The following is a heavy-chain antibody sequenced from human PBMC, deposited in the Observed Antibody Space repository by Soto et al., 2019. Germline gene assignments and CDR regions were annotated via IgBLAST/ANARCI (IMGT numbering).Heavy chain of an antibody. CDR2: IYYDGNT. CDR3: ARASIAPRLFMYPFEY. CDR1: EGSIGDIGYY. V-gene: IGHV4-39*01. Sequence: WTVAEGSIGDIGYYRSWIRQTPGKGLECIGNIYYDGNTYYNPSLKSRVTISVDTSKNQFSLKLSSVTAADTAVYYCARASIAPRLFMYPFEYWGQGTLVTVSS. D-gene: IGHD6-6*01. J-gene: IGHJ4*02.